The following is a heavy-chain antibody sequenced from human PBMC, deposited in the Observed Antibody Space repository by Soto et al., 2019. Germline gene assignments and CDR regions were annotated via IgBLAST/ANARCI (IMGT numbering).Heavy chain of an antibody. D-gene: IGHD4-4*01. CDR1: DGSVTGYC. Sequence: SETLSLTCSVCDGSVTGYCWSWIRQPPGKGLEWIGCIDYNGRAHYNPSLTSRVTMSLDTSNNHFSLKLSSVTTTDTAVYYCARGPDHSKVGYWGQGSLVTVS. V-gene: IGHV4-59*02. CDR3: ARGPDHSKVGY. CDR2: IDYNGRA. J-gene: IGHJ4*02.